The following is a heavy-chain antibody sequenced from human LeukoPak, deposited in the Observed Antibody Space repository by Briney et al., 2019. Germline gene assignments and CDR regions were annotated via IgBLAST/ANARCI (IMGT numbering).Heavy chain of an antibody. CDR3: ARGYRYGDYYFDY. CDR2: INHSGST. D-gene: IGHD4-17*01. CDR1: GGSISSTTYY. V-gene: IGHV4-39*07. Sequence: PSETLSLTCIVSGGSISSTTYYWSWIRQPPGKGLEWIGEINHSGSTNYNPSLKSRVTISVDTSKNQFSLKLSSVTAADTAVYYCARGYRYGDYYFDYWGQGTLVTVSS. J-gene: IGHJ4*02.